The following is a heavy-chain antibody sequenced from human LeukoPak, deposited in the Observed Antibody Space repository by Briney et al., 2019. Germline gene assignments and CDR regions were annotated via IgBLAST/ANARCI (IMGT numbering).Heavy chain of an antibody. V-gene: IGHV3-23*03. J-gene: IGHJ4*02. D-gene: IGHD2-15*01. Sequence: PGGSLRLSCTASGFTFSSYAMSWVRQAPGKGLEWVSVIYSGGTTYYVDSVKGRFIVSRDNSKNTLYLQMNSLRSEDTAVYYCASDSAWNLHGGYLDHWGQGTLVSVSS. CDR1: GFTFSSYA. CDR3: ASDSAWNLHGGYLDH. CDR2: IYSGGTT.